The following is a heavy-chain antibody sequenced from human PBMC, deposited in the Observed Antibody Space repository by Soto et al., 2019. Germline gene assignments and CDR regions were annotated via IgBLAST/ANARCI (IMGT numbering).Heavy chain of an antibody. J-gene: IGHJ4*02. V-gene: IGHV1-18*01. D-gene: IGHD1-1*01. Sequence: QVHLVQSGAEVKKPGASVKVSCKGSGYAFTTYGITWVRQAPGQGLEWMGWISAHNGNTNYAQKLEGRVTVTREPSAGAAYMGLRSRRSDDTAVYYCARGRYGDYWGQGALVTVSS. CDR1: GYAFTTYG. CDR3: ARGRYGDY. CDR2: ISAHNGNT.